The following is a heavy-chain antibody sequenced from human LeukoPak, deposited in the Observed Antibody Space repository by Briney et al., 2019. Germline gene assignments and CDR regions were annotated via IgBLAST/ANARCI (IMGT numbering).Heavy chain of an antibody. Sequence: GGSLRLSCAASGFTFSSYSMNWVRQAPGKGLEWVSYISSSSSTIYYADSVEGRFTISRDNAKNSLYLQMNSLRAEDTAVYYCAGDFRHIVVVPAAIQPNFDYWGQGTLVTVSS. V-gene: IGHV3-48*04. D-gene: IGHD2-2*01. CDR3: AGDFRHIVVVPAAIQPNFDY. CDR2: ISSSSSTI. J-gene: IGHJ4*02. CDR1: GFTFSSYS.